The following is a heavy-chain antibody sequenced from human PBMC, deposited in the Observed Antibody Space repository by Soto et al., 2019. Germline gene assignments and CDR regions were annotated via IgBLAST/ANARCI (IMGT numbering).Heavy chain of an antibody. CDR3: AVSVVVVVPAVPGHWFDP. D-gene: IGHD2-2*01. V-gene: IGHV1-18*04. J-gene: IGHJ5*02. Sequence: QVQLVQSGAEVKKPGASVKVSCKASGYTFTSYGISWVRQAPGQGLEGMGWISAYNGHTNYAQKLQVRVTMTTDTSTSTAYMELRSLRSDDTAVYSCAVSVVVVVPAVPGHWFDPWCQGTLVTVSS. CDR1: GYTFTSYG. CDR2: ISAYNGHT.